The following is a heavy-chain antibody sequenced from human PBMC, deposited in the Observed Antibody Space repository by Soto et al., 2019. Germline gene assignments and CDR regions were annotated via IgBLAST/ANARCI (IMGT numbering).Heavy chain of an antibody. CDR2: ISYDGSNK. J-gene: IGHJ3*02. V-gene: IGHV3-30-3*01. D-gene: IGHD2-2*02. CDR1: GFTFSSYA. CDR3: ARDGSISQLGAFDI. Sequence: GGSLRLSCAASGFTFSSYAMHWVRQAPGKGLECVAVISYDGSNKFYRDSVKGRFTISRDNSKNTLYLQINSLRYEDTAVYYCARDGSISQLGAFDIWGQGTMVTVSS.